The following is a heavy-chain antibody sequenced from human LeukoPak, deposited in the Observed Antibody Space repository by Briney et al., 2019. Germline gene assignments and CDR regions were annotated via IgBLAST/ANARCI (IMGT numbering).Heavy chain of an antibody. J-gene: IGHJ4*02. CDR2: IYASGIT. CDR1: GGSISSGGFY. V-gene: IGHV4-61*09. D-gene: IGHD5-24*01. CDR3: ARSARDGYNNYFDY. Sequence: SETLSLTCTVSGGSISSGGFYWSWLRQPAGKGLEWIGHIYASGITSYNPSLKSRVTLSVDTSKNQFSLNLSPVTAADTAVYYCARSARDGYNNYFDYWGQGTLVTVSS.